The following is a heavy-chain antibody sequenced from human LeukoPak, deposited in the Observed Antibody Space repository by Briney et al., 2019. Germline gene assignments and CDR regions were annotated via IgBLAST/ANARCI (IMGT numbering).Heavy chain of an antibody. J-gene: IGHJ4*02. CDR2: IYYSGST. CDR1: GGSISSGGYY. V-gene: IGHV4-61*08. CDR3: ARDQTSIWGVAAAGYLTIFDY. D-gene: IGHD6-13*01. Sequence: SQTLSLTCTVSGGSISSGGYYWSWIRQPPGKGLEWIGYIYYSGSTNYNPSLKSRVTISVDTSKNQFSLKLSSVTAADTAVYYCARDQTSIWGVAAAGYLTIFDYWGQGTLVTVSS.